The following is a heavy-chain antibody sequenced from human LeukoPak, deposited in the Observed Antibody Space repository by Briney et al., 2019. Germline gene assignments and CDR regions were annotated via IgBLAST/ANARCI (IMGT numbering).Heavy chain of an antibody. J-gene: IGHJ4*02. CDR3: ARGYDSDTADSSGYYYHTAFDY. D-gene: IGHD3-22*01. CDR2: INPSVGST. V-gene: IGHV1-46*01. Sequence: ASVKVSCKASGYTFTSYYMHWVRQAPGQGLEWMGIINPSVGSTSYAQKFQGRVTMTRDTSTSTVYMELSSLRSEDTAVYYCARGYDSDTADSSGYYYHTAFDYWGQGTLVTVSS. CDR1: GYTFTSYY.